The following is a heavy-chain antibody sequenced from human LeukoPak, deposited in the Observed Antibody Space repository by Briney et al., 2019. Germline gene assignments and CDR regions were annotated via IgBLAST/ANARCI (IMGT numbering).Heavy chain of an antibody. D-gene: IGHD2-21*02. V-gene: IGHV3-23*01. CDR1: GFTFSSYA. CDR3: AKVRHIVVVTAAFDY. J-gene: IGHJ4*02. CDR2: ISGSGGST. Sequence: PGGSLRLSCAASGFTFSSYAMSWVRQAPGKGLEWVSAISGSGGSTYYADSVKGRFTISRDNSKNTLYLQMNSLRAEDTAVYYCAKVRHIVVVTAAFDYWGQGTLVTVSS.